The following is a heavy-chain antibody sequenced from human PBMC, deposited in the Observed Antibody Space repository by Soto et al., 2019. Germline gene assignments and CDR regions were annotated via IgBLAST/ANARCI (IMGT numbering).Heavy chain of an antibody. Sequence: GGSLRLSCAASGFTFTSYAMSWVRQAPGKGLEWISVISFSGASTYYADSVKGRFTLSRDNSKNTLYLQMNSLRAEDTAVYYCARGGKIINWVRGDRYFDYWGQGTLVTVSS. V-gene: IGHV3-23*01. CDR3: ARGGKIINWVRGDRYFDY. CDR2: ISFSGAST. D-gene: IGHD3-10*01. J-gene: IGHJ4*02. CDR1: GFTFTSYA.